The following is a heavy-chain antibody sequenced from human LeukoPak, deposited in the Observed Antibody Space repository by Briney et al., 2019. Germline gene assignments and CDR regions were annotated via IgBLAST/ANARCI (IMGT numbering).Heavy chain of an antibody. Sequence: PSETLSLTCTVSGGSISSSSYYWGWIRQPPGKGLEWIGSIYYSGSTYYNPSLKSRVTISVDTSKNQFSLKLSSVTAADTAVYYCARTPVGAAAGISWFDPWGQGTLVTVFS. CDR2: IYYSGST. D-gene: IGHD6-13*01. CDR1: GGSISSSSYY. J-gene: IGHJ5*02. CDR3: ARTPVGAAAGISWFDP. V-gene: IGHV4-39*01.